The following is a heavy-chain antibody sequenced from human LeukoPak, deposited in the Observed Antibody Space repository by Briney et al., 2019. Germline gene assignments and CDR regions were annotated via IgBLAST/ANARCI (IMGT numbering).Heavy chain of an antibody. CDR1: GFTFSSYA. D-gene: IGHD3-9*01. CDR2: ISGSGGST. V-gene: IGHV3-23*01. CDR3: AKGRNGFDWLLPLDY. J-gene: IGHJ4*02. Sequence: GGSLRLSCAASGFTFSSYAMSWVRQAPGKGLEWVSAISGSGGSTYYADSVKGRFTISRDNSKNTLYLQINSLRAEDTAVYYCAKGRNGFDWLLPLDYWGQGTLVTVSS.